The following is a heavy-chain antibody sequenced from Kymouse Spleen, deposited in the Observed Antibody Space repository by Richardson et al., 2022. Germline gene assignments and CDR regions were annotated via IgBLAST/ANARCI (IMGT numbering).Heavy chain of an antibody. CDR1: GFTFSNAW. CDR3: TTDRSLYYDFWSGSRYYYYYYGMDV. J-gene: IGHJ6*02. Sequence: EVQLVESGGGLVKPGGSLRLSCAASGFTFSNAWMSWVRQAPGKGLEWVGRIKSKTDGGTTDYAAPVKGRFTISRDDSKNTLYLQMNSLKTEDTAVYYCTTDRSLYYDFWSGSRYYYYYYGMDVWGQGTTVTVSS. D-gene: IGHD3-3*01. CDR2: IKSKTDGGTT. V-gene: IGHV3-15*01.